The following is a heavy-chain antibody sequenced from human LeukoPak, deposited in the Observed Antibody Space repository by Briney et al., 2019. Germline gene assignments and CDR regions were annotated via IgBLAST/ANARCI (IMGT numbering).Heavy chain of an antibody. CDR2: IYYRGTT. CDR1: GSSISPHH. J-gene: IGHJ3*02. Sequence: SETLSLTCSVSGSSISPHHWTWIRQAPGEGLEWMGYIYYRGTTNYSPSLKNRLTMSVDTSKNQISLKLTSVTAADTAVYYCARGGTAVIAPYAFDIWGQGTMVTVSS. D-gene: IGHD4-23*01. CDR3: ARGGTAVIAPYAFDI. V-gene: IGHV4-59*11.